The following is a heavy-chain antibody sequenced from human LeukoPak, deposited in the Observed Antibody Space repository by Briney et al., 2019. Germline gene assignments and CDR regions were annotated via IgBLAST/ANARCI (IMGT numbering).Heavy chain of an antibody. J-gene: IGHJ4*02. CDR1: GYTFTSYD. CDR3: ARGGTTVTTADY. V-gene: IGHV1-8*01. Sequence: ASVKVSCKASGYTFTSYDINWVRQATGQGLEWMGWMNPNSGNTGYAQKFQGRVTMTRNTSISTAYMEPSSLRSEDTAVYYCARGGTTVTTADYWGQGTLVTVSS. CDR2: MNPNSGNT. D-gene: IGHD4-4*01.